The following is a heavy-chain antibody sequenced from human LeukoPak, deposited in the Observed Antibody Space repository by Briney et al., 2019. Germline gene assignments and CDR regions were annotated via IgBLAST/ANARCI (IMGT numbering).Heavy chain of an antibody. CDR2: IKRDGSQK. J-gene: IGHJ5*02. V-gene: IGHV3-7*01. CDR3: ARLGLEVGGPNWFHP. Sequence: PGGSLRLSCAASGFTFSSYWMGWVRQAPGKGLEWVAHIKRDGSQKYYLDSVKGRFTISRHNAKNSLYLQMNSLRVEDAAVYYCARLGLEVGGPNWFHPWGQGTLVTVSS. D-gene: IGHD1-1*01. CDR1: GFTFSSYW.